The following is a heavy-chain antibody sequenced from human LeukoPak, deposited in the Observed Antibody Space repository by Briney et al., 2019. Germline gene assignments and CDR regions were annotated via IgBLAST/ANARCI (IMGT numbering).Heavy chain of an antibody. CDR2: ISGSGGMT. CDR1: GFTFSNYA. V-gene: IGHV3-23*01. CDR3: AKALGTLAGASDY. D-gene: IGHD6-19*01. J-gene: IGHJ4*02. Sequence: GGSLRLSCAPSGFTFSNYAMGWVRQAPGKGLEWVSAISGSGGMTYYADSVKGRFTISRDNSKNMLFLQVNSLRVDDTAVYYCAKALGTLAGASDYWGQGTLVTVSS.